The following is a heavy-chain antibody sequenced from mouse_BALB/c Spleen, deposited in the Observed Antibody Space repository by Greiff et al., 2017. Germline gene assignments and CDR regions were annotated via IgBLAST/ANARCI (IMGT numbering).Heavy chain of an antibody. V-gene: IGHV5-6-4*01. CDR2: ISSGGSYT. CDR3: TRDRGTTATFAY. CDR1: GFTFSSYT. D-gene: IGHD1-2*01. Sequence: DVHLVESGGGLVKPGGSLKLSCAASGFTFSSYTMSWVRQTPEKRLEWVATISSGGSYTYYPDSVKGRFTISRDNAKNTLYLQMSSLKSEDTAMYYCTRDRGTTATFAYWGQGTLVTVSA. J-gene: IGHJ3*01.